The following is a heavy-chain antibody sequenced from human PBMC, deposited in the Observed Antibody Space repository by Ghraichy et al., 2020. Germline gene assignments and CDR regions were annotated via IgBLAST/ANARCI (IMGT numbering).Heavy chain of an antibody. CDR1: GGSIVSAGYY. D-gene: IGHD3-3*01. Sequence: SETLSLTCTVSGGSIVSAGYYWSWIRQPAGKGLEWIGRIYTSESTNYNPSLKSRVTMSVDTSKNQFSLKLSSVTAADTAVYYCARAKSITIFGRTYWYFDLWARGTLVTVSS. CDR2: IYTSEST. J-gene: IGHJ2*01. CDR3: ARAKSITIFGRTYWYFDL. V-gene: IGHV4-61*02.